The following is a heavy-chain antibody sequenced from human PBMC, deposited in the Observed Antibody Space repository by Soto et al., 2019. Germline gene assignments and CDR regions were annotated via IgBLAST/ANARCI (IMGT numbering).Heavy chain of an antibody. CDR3: AISSPLIRHYYSGMDV. V-gene: IGHV1-18*01. CDR2: ISAYNGNT. D-gene: IGHD2-8*01. J-gene: IGHJ6*02. Sequence: QVQRVQSGAEVKKPGASVKVSCKASGYTFTSYGISWVRQAPGQGLEWMGWISAYNGNTNYAPKLQGRVTMTTDTSTSTAYMELRSLRSDDTAVYYCAISSPLIRHYYSGMDVWGQGTTVTVSS. CDR1: GYTFTSYG.